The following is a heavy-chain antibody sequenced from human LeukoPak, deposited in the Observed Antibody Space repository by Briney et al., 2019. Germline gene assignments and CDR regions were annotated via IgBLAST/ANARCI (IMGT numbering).Heavy chain of an antibody. CDR2: IIPILGIA. V-gene: IGHV1-69*04. D-gene: IGHD3-10*01. CDR1: GGTFSSYA. J-gene: IGHJ5*02. Sequence: ASVKVSCKASGGTFSSYAISWVRQAPGQGLEWMGRIIPILGIANYAQKFQGRVTITADKSTSTAYMELSSLRSEDTAVYYCARAVYGSGSYYNRGAGNWFDPWGQGTLVTVSS. CDR3: ARAVYGSGSYYNRGAGNWFDP.